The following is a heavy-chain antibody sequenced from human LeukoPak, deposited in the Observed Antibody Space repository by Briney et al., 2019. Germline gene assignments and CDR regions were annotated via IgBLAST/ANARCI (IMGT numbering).Heavy chain of an antibody. Sequence: ASVKVSCKASGGTFSSYAISWVRQAPGQGLEWMGGIIPIFGTANYAQKIQGRVTITRDTSADTAYMELSSLRSEDTAVYYCARLKYCTNGVCYAGFDYWGQGTLVTVSS. CDR3: ARLKYCTNGVCYAGFDY. CDR2: IIPIFGTA. J-gene: IGHJ4*02. V-gene: IGHV1-69*05. CDR1: GGTFSSYA. D-gene: IGHD2-8*01.